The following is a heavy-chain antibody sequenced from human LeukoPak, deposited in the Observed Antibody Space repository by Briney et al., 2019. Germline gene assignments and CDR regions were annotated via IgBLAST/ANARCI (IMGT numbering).Heavy chain of an antibody. CDR2: IYPGDSDT. Sequence: NPGESLKISCQGSGYTFTSYWIGWVRQMPGKGLEWMGIIYPGDSDTRYSPSFQGQVTISADKSLSTAYLQWSSLKAPDTAMYYCARLGDYNLDYWGQGTPVTVSS. CDR1: GYTFTSYW. D-gene: IGHD4-17*01. J-gene: IGHJ4*02. V-gene: IGHV5-51*01. CDR3: ARLGDYNLDY.